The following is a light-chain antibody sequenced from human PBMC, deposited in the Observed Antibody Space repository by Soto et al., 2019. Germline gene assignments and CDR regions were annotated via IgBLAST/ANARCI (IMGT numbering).Light chain of an antibody. CDR3: QQYSHLIT. CDR2: DAS. J-gene: IGKJ5*01. V-gene: IGKV1-33*01. CDR1: QDISNY. Sequence: DIQMTQSPSSLSASVGDRVTITCQASQDISNYLNWYQQKLGKAPKLLIYDASNLETGVPSSLSGSASGTDFTFTISSMQPEDIATYYCQQYSHLITFGQGTRLEIK.